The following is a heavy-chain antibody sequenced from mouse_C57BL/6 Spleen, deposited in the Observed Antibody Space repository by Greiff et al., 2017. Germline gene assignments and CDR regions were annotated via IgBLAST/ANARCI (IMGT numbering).Heavy chain of an antibody. V-gene: IGHV5-4*01. CDR3: ARDQGSYYSNYDY. CDR2: ISDGGSYT. D-gene: IGHD2-5*01. Sequence: VMLVESGGGLVKPGGSLKLSCAASGFTFSSYAMSWVRQTPEKRLEWVATISDGGSYTYYPDNIKGRFTISRDNAKNNLYLQMSHLKSEDTATYYCARDQGSYYSNYDYWGQGTTLTVSS. CDR1: GFTFSSYA. J-gene: IGHJ2*01.